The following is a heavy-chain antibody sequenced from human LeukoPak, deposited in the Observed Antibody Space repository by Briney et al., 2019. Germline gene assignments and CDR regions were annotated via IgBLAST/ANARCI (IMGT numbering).Heavy chain of an antibody. V-gene: IGHV3-23*01. Sequence: GGSLRLSCAASGFTFSSYAMSWVRQAPGKGLEWVSAISGSGGSTYYADSVKGRFTISRDNSKNTLYLQMNSLRAEDTAVYYCAKDGGQVYYDSSGYYPGAWGQGTLVTVSS. J-gene: IGHJ5*02. CDR2: ISGSGGST. CDR3: AKDGGQVYYDSSGYYPGA. D-gene: IGHD3-22*01. CDR1: GFTFSSYA.